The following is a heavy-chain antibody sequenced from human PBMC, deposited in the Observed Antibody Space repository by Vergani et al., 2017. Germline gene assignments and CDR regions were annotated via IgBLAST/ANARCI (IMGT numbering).Heavy chain of an antibody. Sequence: QVQVVQSGAEVKKSGASVKVSCKTSGYTFSNYYMHWVRQAPGQGLEWMGIINPSGGHTNYAQKFQGRVTITADKSTSTAYMELSSLRSEDTAVYYCARAAAAVPGRFDPWGQGTLVTVSS. CDR2: INPSGGHT. D-gene: IGHD6-13*01. J-gene: IGHJ5*02. V-gene: IGHV1-46*01. CDR1: GYTFSNYY. CDR3: ARAAAAVPGRFDP.